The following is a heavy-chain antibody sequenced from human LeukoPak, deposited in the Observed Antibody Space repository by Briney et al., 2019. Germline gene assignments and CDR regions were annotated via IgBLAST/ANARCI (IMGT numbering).Heavy chain of an antibody. CDR1: GYTFTGYY. D-gene: IGHD3-22*01. V-gene: IGHV1-2*06. Sequence: GASVKVSCKASGYTFTGYYMHWVQQAPGQGLEWMGRINPNSGGTNYAQKFQGRVTMTRDTSISTAYMELSRLRSDDTAVYYCARDRGYYDSTDYWGQGTLVTVSS. J-gene: IGHJ4*02. CDR2: INPNSGGT. CDR3: ARDRGYYDSTDY.